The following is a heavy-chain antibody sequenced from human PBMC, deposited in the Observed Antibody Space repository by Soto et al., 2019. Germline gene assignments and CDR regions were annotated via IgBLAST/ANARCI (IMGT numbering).Heavy chain of an antibody. Sequence: QVQLLQSGAELKRPGSSVKVSCKASGGTFSTFAITWVRQAPGHGPEWMGGIIPLFGTAHSARRFEDRVTMTADESTSPAYMELRSLTSEDTAIYYLARGSPCSTTTCSLNEVWFDPWGQGTLVTVST. J-gene: IGHJ5*02. CDR2: IIPLFGTA. CDR1: GGTFSTFA. V-gene: IGHV1-69*01. D-gene: IGHD1-1*01. CDR3: ARGSPCSTTTCSLNEVWFDP.